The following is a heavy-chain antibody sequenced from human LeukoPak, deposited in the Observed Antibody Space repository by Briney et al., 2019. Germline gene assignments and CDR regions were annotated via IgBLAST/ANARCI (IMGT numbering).Heavy chain of an antibody. CDR1: GGTFSSYA. Sequence: SVKVSCKASGGTFSSYAISWVRQAPGQGLEWMGGIIPIFGTANYAQKFQGRVTITTDESTSTAYMELSNLRSEDTAVYYCAREDSSSWYLDYWGQGTLVTVSS. CDR3: AREDSSSWYLDY. D-gene: IGHD6-13*01. CDR2: IIPIFGTA. J-gene: IGHJ4*02. V-gene: IGHV1-69*05.